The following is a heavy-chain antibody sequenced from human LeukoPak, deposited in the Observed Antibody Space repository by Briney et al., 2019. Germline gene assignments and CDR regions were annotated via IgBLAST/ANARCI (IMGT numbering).Heavy chain of an antibody. J-gene: IGHJ3*02. D-gene: IGHD5-12*01. CDR1: GGTFSSYA. CDR3: ARASGYDHDAFDI. CDR2: IVPIFGTA. V-gene: IGHV1-69*13. Sequence: GASVKVSCKASGGTFSSYAISWVRQAPGQGLEWMGGIVPIFGTANYAQKFQGRVTITADESTSTAYMELSSLRSEDTAVYYCARASGYDHDAFDIWGQGTMVTVSS.